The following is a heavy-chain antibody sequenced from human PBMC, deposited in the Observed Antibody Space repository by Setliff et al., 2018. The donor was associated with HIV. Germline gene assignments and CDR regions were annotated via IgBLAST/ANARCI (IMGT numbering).Heavy chain of an antibody. CDR2: LSSTNKYI. Sequence: PGGSLRLSCAASGFTFRTYRMTWVRQAPGKGLEWVSFLSSTNKYINYADSVKGRFTISRDNAKNSLYLQMNGLRAEDTAIYYCTRVHSAYDVFAFDLWGQGTMVTVS. CDR3: TRVHSAYDVFAFDL. J-gene: IGHJ3*01. D-gene: IGHD5-12*01. V-gene: IGHV3-21*01. CDR1: GFTFRTYR.